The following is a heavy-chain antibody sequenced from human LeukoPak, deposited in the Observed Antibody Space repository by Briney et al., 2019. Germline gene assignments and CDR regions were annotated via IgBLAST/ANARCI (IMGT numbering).Heavy chain of an antibody. CDR1: GYTFTGYY. J-gene: IGHJ6*02. CDR3: ARDPVLLWFGESRSYYGMDV. Sequence: GASVKVSCKASGYTFTGYYMHWVRQAPGQGLEWMGRIIPILGIANYAQKFQGRVTITADKSTSTAYMELSSLRSEDTAVYYCARDPVLLWFGESRSYYGMDVWGQGTTVTVSS. V-gene: IGHV1-69*04. D-gene: IGHD3-10*01. CDR2: IIPILGIA.